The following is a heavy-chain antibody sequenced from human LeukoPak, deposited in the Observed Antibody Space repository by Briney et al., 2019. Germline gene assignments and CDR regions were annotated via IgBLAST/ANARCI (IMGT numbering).Heavy chain of an antibody. CDR1: GFTFSSYA. Sequence: GGSLRLSCAASGFTFSSYAMSWVLQAPGKGLEWVSAISTSGGSTYYADSVKGRFTISRDNSKDTLFLQMNSLRAEDTAVYYCAKPYSSGWWGAFDIWGQGTLVTVSS. CDR3: AKPYSSGWWGAFDI. V-gene: IGHV3-23*01. CDR2: ISTSGGST. D-gene: IGHD6-19*01. J-gene: IGHJ4*02.